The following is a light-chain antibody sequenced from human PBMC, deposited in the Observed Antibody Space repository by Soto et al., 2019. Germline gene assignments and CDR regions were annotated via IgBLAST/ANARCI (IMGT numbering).Light chain of an antibody. J-gene: IGLJ2*01. CDR1: SSDVGGYKY. V-gene: IGLV2-8*01. Sequence: QSVLTQPPSASGSPGQSVTISCTGTSSDVGGYKYVSWYQQHPGKAPKLMIYAVSERPSGVPDRFSGSKSGNTASLTVSGLQADDEADYYCSSYAGSNNLLFGGGTKLTVL. CDR2: AVS. CDR3: SSYAGSNNLL.